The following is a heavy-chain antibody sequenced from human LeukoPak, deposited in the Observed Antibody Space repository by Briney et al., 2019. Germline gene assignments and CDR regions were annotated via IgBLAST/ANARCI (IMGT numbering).Heavy chain of an antibody. V-gene: IGHV4-34*01. CDR3: ARGRDSSGWWVTGSRFDP. CDR1: SGSFSGYF. J-gene: IGHJ5*02. D-gene: IGHD6-19*01. Sequence: SETLSLTCAIYSGSFSGYFWSWIRQPPGKGLEWIGEINYSGSTNYNPSLKSRVTISVDTSKNQFSLKLSSVTAADTAVYYCARGRDSSGWWVTGSRFDPWGQGTLVTVSS. CDR2: INYSGST.